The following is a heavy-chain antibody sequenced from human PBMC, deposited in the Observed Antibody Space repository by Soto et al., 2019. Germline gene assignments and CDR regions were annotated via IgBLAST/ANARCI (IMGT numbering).Heavy chain of an antibody. CDR3: AKDRVGSGWMNYFDS. Sequence: EVQLLESGGGLVQPGGSLRLSCVASGFTFSTYGMSWVRQAPGKGLEWVSAIGGSVGSTYYADSVKGRFTVSGDNSKNALYLQMNSLRAEDTATYYCAKDRVGSGWMNYFDSWGQGILLTVSS. CDR2: IGGSVGST. D-gene: IGHD6-19*01. J-gene: IGHJ4*02. V-gene: IGHV3-23*01. CDR1: GFTFSTYG.